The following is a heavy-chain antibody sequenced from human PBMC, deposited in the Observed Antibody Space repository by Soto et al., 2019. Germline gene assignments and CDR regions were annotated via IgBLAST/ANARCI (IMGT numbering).Heavy chain of an antibody. V-gene: IGHV4-30-4*08. J-gene: IGHJ3*02. CDR2: IYYNGNT. D-gene: IGHD3-22*01. CDR1: CGSISRCGYY. Sequence: PSGTLSLTCTVSCGSISRCGYYWTWIRQHPGKGLEWIGYIYYNGNTYSDPSLKSRITMSVDTSKNQFSLKLSSVTAADTAMYYCARSGYIYGHDAYDIWGQGTMVTVSS. CDR3: ARSGYIYGHDAYDI.